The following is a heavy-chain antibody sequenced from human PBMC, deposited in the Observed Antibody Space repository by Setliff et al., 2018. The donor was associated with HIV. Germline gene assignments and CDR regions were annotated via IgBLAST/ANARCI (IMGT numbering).Heavy chain of an antibody. D-gene: IGHD2-21*01. J-gene: IGHJ6*03. V-gene: IGHV4-39*02. Sequence: SETLSLTCTVSGGSISSSGPGYYWGWVRQAPGGGLEWIGSVYYSGSTYYNPSLKSRVTISLDTSKNQLSLRLTSMTAADTAVYFCARVGLAYSGDMDVWGKGTTVTVSS. CDR3: ARVGLAYSGDMDV. CDR2: VYYSGST. CDR1: GGSISSSGPGYY.